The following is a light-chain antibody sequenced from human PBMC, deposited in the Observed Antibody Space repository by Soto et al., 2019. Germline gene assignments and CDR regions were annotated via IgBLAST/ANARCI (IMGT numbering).Light chain of an antibody. CDR1: SSNIGNNA. CDR2: YDD. J-gene: IGLJ3*02. V-gene: IGLV1-36*01. CDR3: AAWDDSLSGPV. Sequence: QSVLTQPPSVSAAPGQRVTISCSGSSSNIGNNAVNWYQHLPGKAPKLVIHYDDQVPSGVSDRFSGSKSGTSASLAISALQSEDEADYYCAAWDDSLSGPVFGGGTKLTVL.